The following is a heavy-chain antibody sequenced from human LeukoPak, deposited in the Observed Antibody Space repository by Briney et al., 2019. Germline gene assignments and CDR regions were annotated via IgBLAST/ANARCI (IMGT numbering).Heavy chain of an antibody. CDR3: ARGRVSSSTWYSTYYYYFYMDV. CDR1: GDSLGIYK. Sequence: ASETLSLTCSVSGDSLGIYKWSWIRQPPGKGLEWIGYVDHTGSTNFNPSLNGRVSISRDTTKNLFSLRLRSVTAADTAVYFCARGRVSSSTWYSTYYYYFYMDVWGKGTTVTVSS. V-gene: IGHV4-59*01. CDR2: VDHTGST. D-gene: IGHD1-1*01. J-gene: IGHJ6*03.